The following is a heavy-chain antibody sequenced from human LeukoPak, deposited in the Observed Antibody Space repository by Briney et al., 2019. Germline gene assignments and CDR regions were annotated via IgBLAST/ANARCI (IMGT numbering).Heavy chain of an antibody. Sequence: GSLRLSCAASGFTFSSYSMNWVRQAPGKGLEWVSSISSSSSYIYYADSVKGRFTISRDNAKNSLYLQMNSLRAEDTAVYYCARDRSTSAIAYWGQGTLVTVSS. D-gene: IGHD6-13*01. J-gene: IGHJ4*02. V-gene: IGHV3-21*01. CDR2: ISSSSSYI. CDR1: GFTFSSYS. CDR3: ARDRSTSAIAY.